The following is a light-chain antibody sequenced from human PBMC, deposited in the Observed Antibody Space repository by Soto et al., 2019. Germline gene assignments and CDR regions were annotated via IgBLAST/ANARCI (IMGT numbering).Light chain of an antibody. V-gene: IGKV3-11*01. CDR3: QQRSNWPPIT. CDR1: QSISSY. J-gene: IGKJ5*01. CDR2: DAS. Sequence: EIVLTQSPATRSLSPGERATLSCRASQSISSYLAWYEQKPAQPPRLLIYDASTRAAGIPARFSGSGSGTDFTLTISSLEPEDFAVYYCQQRSNWPPITFGQGTRLEI.